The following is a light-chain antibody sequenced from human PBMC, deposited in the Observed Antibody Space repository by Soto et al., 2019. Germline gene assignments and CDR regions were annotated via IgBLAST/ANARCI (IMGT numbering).Light chain of an antibody. Sequence: QSALTQPASVSGSPGQSITISCTGTSSDVGAYNLVSWYQQHPGRAPKLFIFDVSDRPSGVSDRFSGSKSGNRASLTISGLQAEDEASYYCSSYTNTSTLVIGGGTKVTVL. CDR1: SSDVGAYNL. CDR2: DVS. V-gene: IGLV2-14*02. J-gene: IGLJ3*02. CDR3: SSYTNTSTLV.